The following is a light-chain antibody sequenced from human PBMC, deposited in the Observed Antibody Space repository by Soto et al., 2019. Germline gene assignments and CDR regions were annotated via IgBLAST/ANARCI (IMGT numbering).Light chain of an antibody. V-gene: IGKV3-20*01. CDR1: QSVTNNY. CDR2: GAS. CDR3: HQYYNSAI. Sequence: EIVLTQSPGTLSLSPGERATLSCRASQSVTNNYLALYQQKPGQAPRLLIYGASSRATGVPDRFSGSGSGTDCTLTISRLEPEDFGVYYCHQYYNSAIFAQGTRLEIK. J-gene: IGKJ5*01.